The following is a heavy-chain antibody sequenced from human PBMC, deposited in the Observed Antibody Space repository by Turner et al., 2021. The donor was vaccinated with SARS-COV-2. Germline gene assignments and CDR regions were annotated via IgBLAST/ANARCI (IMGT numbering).Heavy chain of an antibody. Sequence: EGQLVQSVGGLVQPWGSLPPSCSASGFIVISNYMSWVRQAPGKGLEWVSVIYSGGSTYYADSVKGRFTSSRDNSKNTLYLQMNSLRAEDTAVYYCARWGGIPGNYSSSWYLSAYYYGMDVWGQGTTVTVSS. J-gene: IGHJ6*02. CDR3: ARWGGIPGNYSSSWYLSAYYYGMDV. CDR2: IYSGGST. V-gene: IGHV3-66*01. D-gene: IGHD6-13*01. CDR1: GFIVISNY.